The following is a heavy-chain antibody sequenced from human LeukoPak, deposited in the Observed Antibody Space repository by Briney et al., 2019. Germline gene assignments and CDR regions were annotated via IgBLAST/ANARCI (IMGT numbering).Heavy chain of an antibody. CDR2: IKSKTGGGTT. CDR1: GFTFSNAW. CDR3: TTDTYYYGSGSYYNFDY. D-gene: IGHD3-10*01. Sequence: PGGSLRLSCAASGFTFSNAWMSWVRQAPGKGLEWVGRIKSKTGGGTTDYAAPVKGRFTISRDDSKNTLYLQMNSLKTEDTAVYYCTTDTYYYGSGSYYNFDYWGQGTLATVSS. V-gene: IGHV3-15*01. J-gene: IGHJ4*02.